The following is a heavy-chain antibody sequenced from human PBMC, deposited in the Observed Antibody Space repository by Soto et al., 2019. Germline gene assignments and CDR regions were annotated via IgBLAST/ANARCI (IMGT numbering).Heavy chain of an antibody. Sequence: PGGSLRLSCAASGFTFSSYSMNWVRQAPGKGLEWVSSISSSSSYIYYADSVKGRFTISRDSAKNSLYLQMNSLRAEDTAVYYCARDLGSSSWSPRSNWFDPWGQGTLVTVSA. J-gene: IGHJ5*02. D-gene: IGHD6-13*01. CDR2: ISSSSSYI. V-gene: IGHV3-21*01. CDR3: ARDLGSSSWSPRSNWFDP. CDR1: GFTFSSYS.